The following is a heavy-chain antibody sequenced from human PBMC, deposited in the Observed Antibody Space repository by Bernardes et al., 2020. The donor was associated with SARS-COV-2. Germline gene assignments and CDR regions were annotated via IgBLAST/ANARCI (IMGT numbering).Heavy chain of an antibody. V-gene: IGHV3-23*01. CDR2: ITNSGGGT. CDR3: AKDHWNDGGY. J-gene: IGHJ4*02. CDR1: GFTFSSSA. Sequence: GGSLRLSCAASGFTFSSSAMSWVRQAPGKGLEWVSAITNSGGGTYYADFVKGRFTISRDNSKNTVYLQLNSLRADDTAVYFCAKDHWNDGGYWGQGTLVTVSS. D-gene: IGHD1-1*01.